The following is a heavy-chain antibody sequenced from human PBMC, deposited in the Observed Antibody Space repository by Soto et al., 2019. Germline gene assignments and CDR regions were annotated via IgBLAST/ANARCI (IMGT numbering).Heavy chain of an antibody. Sequence: SETLSLTCAVSGGSISSSNWWSWVRQPPGKGLEWIGEIYHSGSTNYNPSLKRRVTISVDKSKNQFSLKLSSVTAADTAVYYFVRNWCSPYHYGMDVPAQTTTVSGSS. CDR3: VRNWCSPYHYGMDV. CDR2: IYHSGST. D-gene: IGHD2-8*02. J-gene: IGHJ6*02. CDR1: GGSISSSNW. V-gene: IGHV4-4*02.